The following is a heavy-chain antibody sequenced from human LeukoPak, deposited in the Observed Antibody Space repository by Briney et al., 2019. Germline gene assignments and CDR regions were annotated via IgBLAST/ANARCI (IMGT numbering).Heavy chain of an antibody. D-gene: IGHD5-24*01. J-gene: IGHJ4*02. V-gene: IGHV3-30*02. CDR3: AKARVRDAYNLNC. CDR1: GFTFGSYG. CDR2: IRYDGSNK. Sequence: PGGSLRLSCAASGFTFGSYGMHWVRQAPGKGLEWVAFIRYDGSNKYYADSVKGRFTISRDNSKNTLFLQMNSLRAEDTAVYYCAKARVRDAYNLNCWGQGTLVTVSS.